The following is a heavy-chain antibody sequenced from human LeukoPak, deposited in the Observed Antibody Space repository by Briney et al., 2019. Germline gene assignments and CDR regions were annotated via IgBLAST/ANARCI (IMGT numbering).Heavy chain of an antibody. CDR2: INHSGST. CDR3: ARGAVSKSYYDSSGYFNYYMDV. V-gene: IGHV4-34*01. CDR1: GGSFSGYY. Sequence: TSETLSLTCAVYGGSFSGYYWSWIRQPPGKGLEWIGEINHSGSTNYNPSLKSRVTISVDTSKNQFSLKLSSVTAADTAVYYCARGAVSKSYYDSSGYFNYYMDVWGKGTTVTVSS. D-gene: IGHD3-22*01. J-gene: IGHJ6*03.